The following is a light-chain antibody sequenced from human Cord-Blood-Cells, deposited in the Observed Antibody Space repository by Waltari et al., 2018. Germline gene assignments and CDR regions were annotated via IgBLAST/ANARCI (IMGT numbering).Light chain of an antibody. J-gene: IGLJ3*02. V-gene: IGLV3-27*01. CDR3: YSAADNNRWV. CDR1: VLAKTY. Sequence: SYELTQPSSVSVSPGQTARITCSGDVLAKTYARWFQQKPGQAPVLVIYKDSERPSGIPERFSGSSSGTTVTLTISGAQVEDEADYYCYSAADNNRWVFGGGTKLTVL. CDR2: KDS.